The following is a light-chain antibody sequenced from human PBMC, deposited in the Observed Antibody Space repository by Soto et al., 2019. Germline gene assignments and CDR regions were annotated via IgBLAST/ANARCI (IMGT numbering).Light chain of an antibody. CDR1: SSDVGGYNY. V-gene: IGLV2-14*03. CDR3: SSYTSSTTLVV. J-gene: IGLJ2*01. Sequence: QSALTQPASVSGSPGQSITISCTGTSSDVGGYNYVSWYQHHPGKAPKLMIYDVSNRPSGVSSRFSGSKSGNTASLTISGLQAEDEADYYCSSYTSSTTLVVFGGGTKVTVL. CDR2: DVS.